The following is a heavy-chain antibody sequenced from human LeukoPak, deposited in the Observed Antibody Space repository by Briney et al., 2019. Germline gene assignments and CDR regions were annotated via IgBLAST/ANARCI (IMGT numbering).Heavy chain of an antibody. V-gene: IGHV3-30*18. D-gene: IGHD6-19*01. Sequence: QPGGSLRLSYAASGFTFSSYGMHWVRQAPGKGLEWVAVISYDGSNKYYADSVKGRFTISRDNSKNTLYLQMNSLRAEDTAVYYCAKGYSSGWYALDYWGQGTLVTVSS. CDR3: AKGYSSGWYALDY. J-gene: IGHJ4*02. CDR2: ISYDGSNK. CDR1: GFTFSSYG.